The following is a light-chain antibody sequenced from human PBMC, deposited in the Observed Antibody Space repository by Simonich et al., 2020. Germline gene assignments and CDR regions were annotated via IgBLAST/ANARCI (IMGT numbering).Light chain of an antibody. Sequence: DIQMTQSPSSLSASVGDRVTITCRASQSISSYLNWYQQKPGKAPKHLIYAASSLQSGGPSRFSGSGSWTDFTLTIRSLQPEDFATYYCQQSYSTPYTFGQGTKVEIK. CDR2: AAS. V-gene: IGKV1-39*01. J-gene: IGKJ2*01. CDR3: QQSYSTPYT. CDR1: QSISSY.